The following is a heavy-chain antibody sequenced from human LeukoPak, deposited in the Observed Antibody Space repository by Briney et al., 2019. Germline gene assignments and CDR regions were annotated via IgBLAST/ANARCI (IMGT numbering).Heavy chain of an antibody. CDR2: IHYSGST. J-gene: IGHJ6*03. CDR1: GYSINNGYY. CDR3: ARVRCSGGSCPYYYYYYYMDV. D-gene: IGHD2-15*01. Sequence: PSETLSLTCTVSGYSINNGYYWGWIRQPPGKGLEWIGSIHYSGSTYYNPSLQSRVTISIDTSKNQFSLKLRFVTAADTAVYYCARVRCSGGSCPYYYYYYYMDVWGKGTTVTVSS. V-gene: IGHV4-38-2*02.